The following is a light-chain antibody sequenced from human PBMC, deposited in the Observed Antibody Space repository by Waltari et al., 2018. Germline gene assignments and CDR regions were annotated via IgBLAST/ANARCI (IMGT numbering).Light chain of an antibody. V-gene: IGLV4-69*01. CDR3: QTWGTGFWV. J-gene: IGLJ3*02. CDR1: SGHSSYA. CDR2: LNSVGCP. Sequence: QLVLTQSPSASASLGASVKLTCTLSSGHSSYAIAWHQQQPEKGPRYLMKLNSVGCPSKEDGIPVRFSGSSSGAERYLTISSLQSEDEADYYCQTWGTGFWVFGGGTKLTVL.